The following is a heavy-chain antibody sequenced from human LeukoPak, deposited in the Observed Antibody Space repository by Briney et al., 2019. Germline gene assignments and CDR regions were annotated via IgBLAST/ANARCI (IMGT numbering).Heavy chain of an antibody. Sequence: GGSLSLSCAASPFTFTTYAMPCVRQAPGQALKGVALIWHDGSHKSYSNSVRGQFTISRDNSKNTVYLQMNNLRHEDTAVYYCAREIFGSGSSPDFWGQGTLVTVSS. V-gene: IGHV3-33*01. CDR2: IWHDGSHK. CDR1: PFTFTTYA. J-gene: IGHJ4*02. D-gene: IGHD3-10*01. CDR3: AREIFGSGSSPDF.